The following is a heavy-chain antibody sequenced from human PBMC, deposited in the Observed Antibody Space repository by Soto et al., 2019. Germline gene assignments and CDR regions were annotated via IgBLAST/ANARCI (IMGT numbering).Heavy chain of an antibody. CDR1: GGSISSYY. CDR2: IYYSGST. CDR3: ARNFRTPGSGYYMDV. J-gene: IGHJ6*03. Sequence: PSETLSLTCTVSGGSISSYYWSWIRQPPGKGLEWIGYIYYSGSTNYNPSLKSRVTISVDTSKNQFSLKLSSVTAADTAVYYCARNFRTPGSGYYMDVSGKGTTVTVS. V-gene: IGHV4-59*01. D-gene: IGHD3-3*01.